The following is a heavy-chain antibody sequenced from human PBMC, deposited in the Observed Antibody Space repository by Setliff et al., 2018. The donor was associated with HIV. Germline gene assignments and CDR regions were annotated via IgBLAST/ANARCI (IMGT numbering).Heavy chain of an antibody. D-gene: IGHD3-3*01. V-gene: IGHV4-39*07. Sequence: PSETLSLTCTVSGGSISSSSYYWGWIRQPPGKGLEWLGSIYYSGSAYYNPSLKSRVTISVDTSKNQFSLKLSSVTAADTAVYYCAGATVAIFGVVTAILHYFDYWDQGTLVTVSS. J-gene: IGHJ4*02. CDR2: IYYSGSA. CDR1: GGSISSSSYY. CDR3: AGATVAIFGVVTAILHYFDY.